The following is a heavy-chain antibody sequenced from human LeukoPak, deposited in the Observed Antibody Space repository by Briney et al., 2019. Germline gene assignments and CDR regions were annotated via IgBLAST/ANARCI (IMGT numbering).Heavy chain of an antibody. D-gene: IGHD1-26*01. CDR2: IKQDGSEK. CDR3: ARSGTYRNAAFDI. Sequence: GGSLRLSCAASGFTFSSYWMSWVRQAPGKGLEWVANIKQDGSEKYYVDSVKGRFTISRDNAKNSLDLQMNSLRAEDTAVYYCARSGTYRNAAFDIWGQGTMVTVSS. J-gene: IGHJ3*02. CDR1: GFTFSSYW. V-gene: IGHV3-7*05.